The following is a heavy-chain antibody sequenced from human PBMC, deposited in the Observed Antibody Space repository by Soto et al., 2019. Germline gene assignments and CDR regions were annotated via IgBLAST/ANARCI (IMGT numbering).Heavy chain of an antibody. D-gene: IGHD5-12*01. CDR2: IHYNGNT. J-gene: IGHJ4*02. V-gene: IGHV4-59*01. CDR1: GDSISAYS. CDR3: AREGNLGRWLQPLDY. Sequence: QVQLQVSAPGLVKPSETLSLTCTVSGDSISAYSWSWFRQPPGKGLEWIGNIHYNGNTKYNPSLKSRVSMSVDTSKNQFSLRLISVTAADTAKYFCAREGNLGRWLQPLDYWGQETLVTVS.